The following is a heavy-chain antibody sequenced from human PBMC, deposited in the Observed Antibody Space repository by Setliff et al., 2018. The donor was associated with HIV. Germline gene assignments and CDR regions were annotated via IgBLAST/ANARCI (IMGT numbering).Heavy chain of an antibody. J-gene: IGHJ4*01. Sequence: ASVKVSCKASGYTFTTYTMHWVRQAPGQRPEWMGWVNTGKGDTKYSQRFQDRLTITTDSSASSVYMELSSLSSDDTAIYYCARDRFTLTSSIFGFWGHGTLVTVSS. V-gene: IGHV1-3*04. CDR2: VNTGKGDT. D-gene: IGHD3-3*01. CDR1: GYTFTTYT. CDR3: ARDRFTLTSSIFGF.